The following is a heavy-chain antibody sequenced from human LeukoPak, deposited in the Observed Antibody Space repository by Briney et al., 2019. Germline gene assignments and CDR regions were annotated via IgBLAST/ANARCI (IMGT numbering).Heavy chain of an antibody. CDR1: GGSISSSY. CDR3: ARGAAGVTTVFRVANYYYNMDV. CDR2: VYTSGST. J-gene: IGHJ6*03. Sequence: SETLSLTCTVSGGSISSSYWSWIRQPPGKGLEWIGRVYTSGSTNYNPSLMGRVTMSVDTSKNQFSLKVSSVTAADMAVYYCARGAAGVTTVFRVANYYYNMDVWGKGTTVIVSS. D-gene: IGHD3-3*01. V-gene: IGHV4-4*07.